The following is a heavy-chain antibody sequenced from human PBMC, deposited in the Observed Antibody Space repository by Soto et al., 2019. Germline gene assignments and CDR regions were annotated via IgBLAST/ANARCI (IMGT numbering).Heavy chain of an antibody. CDR2: IFYSGST. V-gene: IGHV4-39*01. CDR1: GGSITNSNYY. J-gene: IGHJ6*03. Sequence: QLQLQESGPGLVKPSETLSLTCTVSGGSITNSNYYWGWIRQPPGKGLEWIGHIFYSGSTYYNPYLKSGVTISVDTSKNQFSLKLSSVTAADTSLYYCGRTLRDYYYFYMDVWGIGTTVTVAS. CDR3: GRTLRDYYYFYMDV.